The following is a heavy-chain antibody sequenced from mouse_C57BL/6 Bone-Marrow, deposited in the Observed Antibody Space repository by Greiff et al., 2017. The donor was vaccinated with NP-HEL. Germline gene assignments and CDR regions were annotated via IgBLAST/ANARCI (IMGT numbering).Heavy chain of an antibody. CDR3: VKQGDYDGWFAY. CDR2: IYPGSGST. J-gene: IGHJ3*01. V-gene: IGHV1-55*01. CDR1: GYTFTSYW. D-gene: IGHD2-4*01. Sequence: QVQLQQPGAELAKPGASVKMSCKASGYTFTSYWITWVKQRPGQGLEWIGDIYPGSGSTNYNEKFKSKATLTVDTSSSTAYMQLSSLTSEDSAVYYCVKQGDYDGWFAYWGQGTLVTVSA.